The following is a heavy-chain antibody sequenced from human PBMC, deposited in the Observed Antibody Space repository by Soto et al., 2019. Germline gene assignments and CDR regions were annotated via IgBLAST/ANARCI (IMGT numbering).Heavy chain of an antibody. J-gene: IGHJ4*02. V-gene: IGHV4-4*07. CDR1: GGSVSVYY. Sequence: SETLSLTCIVSGGSVSVYYWSWIRQPAGKGLEWIGRIYNNGRSTNYNPSLKSRVTMSVHTSTNQFSLKMRFVTAADKDVYYCARWELGGIVNWGQGTLVSSPQ. CDR3: ARWELGGIVN. CDR2: IYNNGRST. D-gene: IGHD1-26*01.